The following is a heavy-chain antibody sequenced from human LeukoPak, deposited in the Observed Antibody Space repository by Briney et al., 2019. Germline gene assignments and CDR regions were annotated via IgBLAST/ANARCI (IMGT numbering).Heavy chain of an antibody. Sequence: ASVRVSCKASGYTFTSYGITWVRQAPGQGLEWMGWISTYNGNTDYAQRLQGRVTMTTDTSTSTAYMELRSLRSDDTAVYYCARTYGDYDGSYWYFDLWGRGTLVTVSS. CDR2: ISTYNGNT. V-gene: IGHV1-18*01. CDR1: GYTFTSYG. D-gene: IGHD4-17*01. J-gene: IGHJ2*01. CDR3: ARTYGDYDGSYWYFDL.